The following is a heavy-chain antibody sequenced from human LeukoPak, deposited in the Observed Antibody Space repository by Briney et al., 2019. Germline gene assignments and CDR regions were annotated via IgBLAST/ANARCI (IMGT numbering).Heavy chain of an antibody. Sequence: SEKVSSKGSGYTFTESYIHWVRQAPGHGLEWMGWVTPKSGGTKYAQRFHGRVTRTRDPSISTAYMVLSSLGSDDTAVFYCVRKAATRRTSEFDYWGQGTPVTVSS. D-gene: IGHD6-25*01. J-gene: IGHJ4*02. CDR2: VTPKSGGT. CDR3: VRKAATRRTSEFDY. CDR1: GYTFTESY. V-gene: IGHV1-2*02.